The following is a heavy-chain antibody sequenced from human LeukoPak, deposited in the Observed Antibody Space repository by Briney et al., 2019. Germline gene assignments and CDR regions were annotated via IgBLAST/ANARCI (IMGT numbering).Heavy chain of an antibody. CDR1: GFTSSGFS. V-gene: IGHV3-7*01. D-gene: IGHD3-10*01. CDR3: ARAGSHWHYVY. J-gene: IGHJ4*02. CDR2: IKQDGSER. Sequence: PGGSLRLSCAASGFTSSGFSMSWVRQSPTKGLEWVANIKQDGSERYYVDSVKGRFTISRDNAKNSLSLQMNNLRVEDTAVYYCARAGSHWHYVYWGQGTVVTVSS.